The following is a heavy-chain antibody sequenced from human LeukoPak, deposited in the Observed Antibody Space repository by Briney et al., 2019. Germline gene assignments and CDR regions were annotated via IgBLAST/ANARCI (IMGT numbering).Heavy chain of an antibody. CDR1: GYTFINYY. V-gene: IGHV1-46*01. J-gene: IGHJ5*02. CDR2: INPSGGST. D-gene: IGHD3-10*01. CDR3: ARVLVSGSYYNGWFDP. Sequence: ASVKVSCKASGYTFINYYMHWVRQAPGQGLEWMGIINPSGGSTSYAQKFQGRVTMTRDTSTSTVYMELSSLRSEDTAVYYCARVLVSGSYYNGWFDPWGQGTLVTVSS.